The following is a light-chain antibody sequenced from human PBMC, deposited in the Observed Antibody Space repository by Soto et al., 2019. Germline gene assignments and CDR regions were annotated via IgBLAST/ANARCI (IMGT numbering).Light chain of an antibody. CDR3: QQYKT. Sequence: DIQMTQSPSSLSASVGDRVTITCRGSQGISIWLAWYQQKPGKAPRLLIYKASSLASGVPSRFSGSGSGTEFTLTISSLLPDDFATYYCQQYKTFGQGTRVEIK. CDR2: KAS. V-gene: IGKV1-5*03. CDR1: QGISIW. J-gene: IGKJ1*01.